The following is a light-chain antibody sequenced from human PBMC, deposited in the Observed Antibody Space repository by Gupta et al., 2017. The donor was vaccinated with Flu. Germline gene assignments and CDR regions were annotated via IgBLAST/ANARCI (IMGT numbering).Light chain of an antibody. CDR1: ALSTQY. Sequence: SALPPPPSVSVSPGETARITCSGEALSTQYAYWYQQKSGRAPVRLIYKDTERPSGIPERFSGSTTGTTVTLTISGVQAEDEADYYCQSMDSSGSYRVFSGGTNLAVL. CDR3: QSMDSSGSYRV. CDR2: KDT. V-gene: IGLV3-25*03. J-gene: IGLJ3*02.